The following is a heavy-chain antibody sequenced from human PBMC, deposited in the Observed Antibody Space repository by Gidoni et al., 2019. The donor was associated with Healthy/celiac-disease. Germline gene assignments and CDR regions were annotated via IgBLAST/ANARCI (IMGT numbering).Heavy chain of an antibody. V-gene: IGHV3-21*01. CDR1: GFTFSSYS. J-gene: IGHJ6*03. CDR3: ARDRAPFYYYYMDV. CDR2: ISSSSSYI. D-gene: IGHD3-10*01. Sequence: EVQLVESGGGLVKPGGSLRLSCAAAGFTFSSYSMNWVRQAPGKGLEWVSSISSSSSYIYYADSVTGRFTLSRDNAKNSLYLQMNSLRAEDTAVYYCARDRAPFYYYYMDVWGKGTTVTVSS.